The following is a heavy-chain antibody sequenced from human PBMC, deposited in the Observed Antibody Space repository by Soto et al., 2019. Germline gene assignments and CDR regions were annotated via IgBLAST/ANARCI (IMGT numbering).Heavy chain of an antibody. J-gene: IGHJ6*02. CDR2: ISSSSSTI. CDR1: GFTFSSYS. Sequence: GGSLRLSCAASGFTFSSYSMNWVRQAPGKGLEWISYISSSSSTIYYADSVKGRFTISRDNAKNSLYLQMNSLRDEDTAVYYCARVVEVARTHYFYYGMDVWGQGTTVTVSS. CDR3: ARVVEVARTHYFYYGMDV. V-gene: IGHV3-48*02. D-gene: IGHD6-19*01.